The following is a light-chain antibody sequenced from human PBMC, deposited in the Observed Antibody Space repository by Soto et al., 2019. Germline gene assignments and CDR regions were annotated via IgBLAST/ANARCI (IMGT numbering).Light chain of an antibody. Sequence: DIQLTQSPSFLSASVGDRVTITCRASQGISSYLAWYQQKPGKAPKLLIYAASTLQSGVPSRFSGSGSGTEFTLTISSLQPEDCATYYCQQLSSYRYTFGQGTKLDIK. CDR2: AAS. CDR1: QGISSY. V-gene: IGKV1-9*01. CDR3: QQLSSYRYT. J-gene: IGKJ2*01.